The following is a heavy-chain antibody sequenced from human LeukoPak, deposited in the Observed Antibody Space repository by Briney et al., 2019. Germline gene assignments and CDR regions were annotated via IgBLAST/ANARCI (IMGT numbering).Heavy chain of an antibody. J-gene: IGHJ5*02. CDR2: IYHSGST. Sequence: SETLSLTCSVSGYSIRSGYYWGWIRQPPGKGLEWIGSIYHSGSTYYNPSLKSRVTISLDTSKNQFSLKLSSVTAADTAVYYCARGRYYDYVWGSYRSKYNWFDPWGQGTLVTVSS. CDR3: ARGRYYDYVWGSYRSKYNWFDP. CDR1: GYSIRSGYY. D-gene: IGHD3-16*02. V-gene: IGHV4-38-2*02.